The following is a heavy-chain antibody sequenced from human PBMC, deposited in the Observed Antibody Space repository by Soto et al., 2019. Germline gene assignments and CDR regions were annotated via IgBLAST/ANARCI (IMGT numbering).Heavy chain of an antibody. CDR2: ISAYNGNT. J-gene: IGHJ4*02. V-gene: IGHV1-18*01. CDR1: GYTFTSYG. D-gene: IGHD3-22*01. CDR3: ARGPPSYYDSSGYYFFDY. Sequence: ASVKVSCKASGYTFTSYGISWVRQAPGQGLEWMGWISAYNGNTNYAQKLQGRVTMTTDTSTSTAYMELRSLRSDDTAVYYCARGPPSYYDSSGYYFFDYWGQGTLVTVSS.